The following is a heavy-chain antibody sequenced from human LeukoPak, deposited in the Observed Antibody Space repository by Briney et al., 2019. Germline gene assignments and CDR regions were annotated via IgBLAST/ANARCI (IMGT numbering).Heavy chain of an antibody. J-gene: IGHJ6*03. D-gene: IGHD2-15*01. CDR2: IKQDGSQK. CDR3: ARVLRYCSGGNCYSGGLGYMDV. CDR1: GFTFSRFW. Sequence: GGSLRLSCAVSGFTFSRFWMSWVRQAPGKGLEWVANIKQDGSQKSYVDSVKGRFTISRDNAKNSLFLQMNSLRAEDTAVYYCARVLRYCSGGNCYSGGLGYMDVWGKGTTVTISS. V-gene: IGHV3-7*03.